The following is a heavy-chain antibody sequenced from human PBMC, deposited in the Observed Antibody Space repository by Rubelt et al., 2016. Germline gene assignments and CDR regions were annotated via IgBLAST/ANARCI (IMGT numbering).Heavy chain of an antibody. Sequence: QVQLVQSGAEVKKPGASVKVSCKASGYTFTSYGISWVRQAPGQGLEWMGWISAYNGNTNNAQKLQGRGTMTRDTSTRRAYMELRILRSDDTAVYYCARDHLYYMDVWGKGTTVTVSS. CDR3: ARDHLYYMDV. J-gene: IGHJ6*03. CDR2: ISAYNGNT. V-gene: IGHV1-18*01. CDR1: GYTFTSYG.